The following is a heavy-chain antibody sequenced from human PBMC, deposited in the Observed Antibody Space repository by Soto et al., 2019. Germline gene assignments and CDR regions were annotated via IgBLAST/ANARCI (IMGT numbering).Heavy chain of an antibody. CDR2: ISWNSGRI. Sequence: DVQLVESGGGLVQPGRSLRLSCAASGFTFDDYAMHWVRQAPGKGLEWVSGISWNSGRIGYAESVKGRFTISRDNAKNSQYLQMNSLRAEDTALYYCAKDKKAGTVTSEFDYWGQGTLVTVSS. J-gene: IGHJ4*02. CDR3: AKDKKAGTVTSEFDY. CDR1: GFTFDDYA. D-gene: IGHD4-4*01. V-gene: IGHV3-9*01.